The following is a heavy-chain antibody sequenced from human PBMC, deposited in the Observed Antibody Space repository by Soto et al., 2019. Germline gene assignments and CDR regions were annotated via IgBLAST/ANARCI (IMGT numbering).Heavy chain of an antibody. Sequence: SETLSLTCTVSGGSSSSYYWSWIRQPPGKGLEWIGYIYYSGSTNYNPSLKSRVTISVDTSKNQFSLKLSSVTAADTAVYYCARGVAAAGDAFDIWGQGTMVTVSS. V-gene: IGHV4-59*01. J-gene: IGHJ3*02. CDR2: IYYSGST. CDR1: GGSSSSYY. D-gene: IGHD6-13*01. CDR3: ARGVAAAGDAFDI.